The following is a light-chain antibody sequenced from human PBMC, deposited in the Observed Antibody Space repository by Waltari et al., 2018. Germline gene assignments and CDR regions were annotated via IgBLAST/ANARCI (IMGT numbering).Light chain of an antibody. V-gene: IGLV3-21*04. J-gene: IGLJ2*01. CDR3: QVWDSSSDHRVV. CDR2: SAS. CDR1: NIGSNR. Sequence: SYVLTQPPSVSVAPGKTARITCGGNNIGSNRVHWYQQKPGQAPLLVIYSASDRPSGSPERFSGSNSGITATLTVSRVEAGDEADYYCQVWDSSSDHRVVFGGGTKLTVL.